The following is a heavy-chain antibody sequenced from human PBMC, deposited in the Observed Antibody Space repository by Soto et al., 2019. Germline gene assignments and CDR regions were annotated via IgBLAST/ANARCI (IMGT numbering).Heavy chain of an antibody. CDR1: GASLSGGSYY. CDR3: ARGGVGTTLLHH. V-gene: IGHV4-61*01. Sequence: QVQLQESGPGLVKPSETLSLTCTVSGASLSGGSYYWSWIRQSPGKWLEWLAYIYYTGSTKYNPSLKSRLTISVGMSENQFSLKLTSVTAADTAMYYCARGGVGTTLLHHWCQGTLVSVSS. D-gene: IGHD1-26*01. CDR2: IYYTGST. J-gene: IGHJ1*01.